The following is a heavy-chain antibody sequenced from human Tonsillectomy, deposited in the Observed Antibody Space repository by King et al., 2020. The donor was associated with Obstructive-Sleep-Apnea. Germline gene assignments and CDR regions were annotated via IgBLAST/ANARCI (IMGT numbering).Heavy chain of an antibody. CDR2: ISVYNGDS. J-gene: IGHJ4*02. V-gene: IGHV1-18*04. CDR1: GYTFTSYG. D-gene: IGHD6-13*01. Sequence: VQLVQSGVEVKKPGASVKVSCRASGYTFTSYGITWVRLAPGQGLEWMGWISVYNGDSKYAQKFQGRVTMTTDTSTNTAYMDLRSLRSDDTAVYYCARYAYAAVGSTDYFDYWGQGTQVTVSS. CDR3: ARYAYAAVGSTDYFDY.